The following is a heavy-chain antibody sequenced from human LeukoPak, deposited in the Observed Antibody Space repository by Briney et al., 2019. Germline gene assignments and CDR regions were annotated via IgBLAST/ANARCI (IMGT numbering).Heavy chain of an antibody. CDR3: ARDSVPGSGWNHY. V-gene: IGHV3-7*01. CDR1: GFTFSSYW. J-gene: IGHJ4*02. CDR2: IKQDGSEK. D-gene: IGHD6-19*01. Sequence: GGSLRLSCAASGFTFSSYWMSWVRQAPGKGLEWVANIKQDGSEKYYVDSVKGQFTISRDNAKNSLYLQMNSLRAEDTAVYYCARDSVPGSGWNHYWGQGTLVTVSS.